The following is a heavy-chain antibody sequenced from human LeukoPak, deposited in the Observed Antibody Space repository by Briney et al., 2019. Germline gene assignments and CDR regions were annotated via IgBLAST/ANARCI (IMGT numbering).Heavy chain of an antibody. CDR1: GGSISSSDYY. J-gene: IGHJ4*02. V-gene: IGHV4-39*01. CDR2: IYHSGST. D-gene: IGHD2-15*01. CDR3: ARHSDCSGGRCLFGGPDY. Sequence: KPSETLSLTCTVSGGSISSSDYYWGWIRQRPGEGLEWIGTIYHSGSTYYNPSLKSRVTISVDTSKNQFSLKLSSVSAADTAVYYCARHSDCSGGRCLFGGPDYWGQGTLVTVSS.